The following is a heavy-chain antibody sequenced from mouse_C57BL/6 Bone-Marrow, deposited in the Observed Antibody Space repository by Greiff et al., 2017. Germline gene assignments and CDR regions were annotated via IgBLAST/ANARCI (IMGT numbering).Heavy chain of an antibody. CDR2: IHPNSGST. CDR1: GYTFTSYW. CDR3: ARRLRQLRQYYFDY. V-gene: IGHV1-64*01. D-gene: IGHD3-2*02. Sequence: QVQLQQPGAELAKPGASVKLSCKASGYTFTSYWMHWVKQRPGQGLEWIGMIHPNSGSTNYNEKLKSKATMTVNKSSSPAYMQLSSLTSEDSAVYYCARRLRQLRQYYFDYWGQGTTLTVSS. J-gene: IGHJ2*01.